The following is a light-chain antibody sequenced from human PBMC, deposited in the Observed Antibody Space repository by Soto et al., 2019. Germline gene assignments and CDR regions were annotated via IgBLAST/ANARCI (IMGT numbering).Light chain of an antibody. Sequence: ENVLTQSPVTLSLSPGERATLSCRASQSVKSYLAWYQQKPGQAPRLLIYDASNRAAGIPARFSGSGSGTDFTLIISSLQPEDVATYFCQKYNSAPLTFGGGTGVEIK. CDR1: QSVKSY. J-gene: IGKJ4*01. CDR2: DAS. V-gene: IGKV3-11*01. CDR3: QKYNSAPLT.